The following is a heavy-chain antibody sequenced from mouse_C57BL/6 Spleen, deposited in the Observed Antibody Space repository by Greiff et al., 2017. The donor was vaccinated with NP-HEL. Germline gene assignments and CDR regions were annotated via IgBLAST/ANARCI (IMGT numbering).Heavy chain of an antibody. CDR2: ISDGGSYT. CDR1: GFTFSSYA. CDR3: ARERRGYAMDY. Sequence: EVQLVESGGGLVKPGGSLKLSCAASGFTFSSYAMSWVRQTPEKRLEWVATISDGGSYTYYPDNVKGRFTISRDNAKNNLYLQMSHLKSEDTAMYYCARERRGYAMDYWGQGTSVTVSS. V-gene: IGHV5-4*01. D-gene: IGHD2-12*01. J-gene: IGHJ4*01.